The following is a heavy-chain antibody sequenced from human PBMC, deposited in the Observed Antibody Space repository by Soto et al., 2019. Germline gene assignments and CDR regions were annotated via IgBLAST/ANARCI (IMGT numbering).Heavy chain of an antibody. J-gene: IGHJ6*02. CDR3: AGPTGPRFYYYGMDV. CDR1: GSSFTSSW. Sequence: GESLKISCKGSGSSFTSSWIGWVRQMPGKGLEWIGIIYPGDSDTRYSPSFQGQVTISADKSISTAYLQWSSLKASDTAMYYCAGPTGPRFYYYGMDVWGQGTRVTFSS. V-gene: IGHV5-51*01. CDR2: IYPGDSDT. D-gene: IGHD4-4*01.